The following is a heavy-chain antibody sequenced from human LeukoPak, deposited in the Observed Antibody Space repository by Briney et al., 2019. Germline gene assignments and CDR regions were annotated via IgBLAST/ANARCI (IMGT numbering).Heavy chain of an antibody. CDR3: ARDRGYGGFFDY. CDR1: GFTFSSYS. V-gene: IGHV3-48*01. J-gene: IGHJ4*02. CDR2: ISSSSSTM. Sequence: PGGSLRLSCAASGFTFSSYSMNWVRQAPGKGLEWVSYISSSSSTMYYADSVKGRFTISRDNAKNSLYLQMNSLRAEDTAVYYCARDRGYGGFFDYWGQGTLVTVSS. D-gene: IGHD4-23*01.